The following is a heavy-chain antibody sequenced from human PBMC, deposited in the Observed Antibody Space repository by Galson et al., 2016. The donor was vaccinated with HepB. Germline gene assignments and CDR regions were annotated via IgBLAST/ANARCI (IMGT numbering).Heavy chain of an antibody. V-gene: IGHV3-23*01. CDR1: GFSFSVYN. J-gene: IGHJ3*02. CDR2: ISGSGTGI. Sequence: SLRLSCAASGFSFSVYNMNWVRQAPGKGLEWVSAISGSGTGISYTDSVKGRFTISRDNTKNTLYLQMNSLRAEDAAVYYCAKICRGGYNSGWGGSFDIWGRGTMVTVSS. D-gene: IGHD6-19*01. CDR3: AKICRGGYNSGWGGSFDI.